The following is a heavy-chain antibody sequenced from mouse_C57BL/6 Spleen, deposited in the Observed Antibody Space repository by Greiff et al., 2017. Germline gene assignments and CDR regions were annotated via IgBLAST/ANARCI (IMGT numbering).Heavy chain of an antibody. J-gene: IGHJ2*01. CDR2: IRNKANGYTT. Sequence: EVKLVESGGGLVQPGGSLSLSCAASGFTFTDYYMSWVRQPPGKALEWLGFIRNKANGYTTEYSASVKGRFTISRDNSQSILYLQMNALRAEDSATYYCARYTPWFDYWGQGTTLTVSS. CDR1: GFTFTDYY. V-gene: IGHV7-3*01. CDR3: ARYTPWFDY.